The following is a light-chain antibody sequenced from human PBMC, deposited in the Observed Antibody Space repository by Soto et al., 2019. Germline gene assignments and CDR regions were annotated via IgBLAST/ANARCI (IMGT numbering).Light chain of an antibody. CDR2: DAS. V-gene: IGKV1-5*01. J-gene: IGKJ1*01. CDR1: RGISRS. CDR3: QQYSDYWS. Sequence: DIPMTQSPSTLSASVGDAVTITCRASRGISRSLAWYQQKPGKAPKFLIYDASVLDNGIPSRFSGSGSGAEFTLTISSLQPDDFAIYFCQQYSDYWSFGQGTKVDIK.